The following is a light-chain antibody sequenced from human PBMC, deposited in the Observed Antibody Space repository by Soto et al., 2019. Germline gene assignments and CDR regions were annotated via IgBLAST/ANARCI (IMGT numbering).Light chain of an antibody. CDR3: QHHNSYSQT. V-gene: IGKV1-5*01. CDR2: GAS. CDR1: QSIRYY. Sequence: DIQLTQSPPTLSASVGDRVTITCRASQSIRYYLAWYQQMPGKAPKLLIYGASSLQSGVPSRFIGSGSGTEFALTISSLQHDDFTTYFCQHHNSYSQTFGQGTKVEIK. J-gene: IGKJ1*01.